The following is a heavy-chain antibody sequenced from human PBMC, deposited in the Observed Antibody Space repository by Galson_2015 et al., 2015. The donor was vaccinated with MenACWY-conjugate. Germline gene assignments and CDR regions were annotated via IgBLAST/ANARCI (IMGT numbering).Heavy chain of an antibody. Sequence: VQRLESGGGVVQPGGSLRLSCAASGFTFSSYGMHWVRQAPGKGLEWVAFIRYDGSNKYYADSVKGRFTISRDNSKNTLYLQMNSLRAEDTAVYYCARGTVVTPPEYWGQGTLVTVSS. J-gene: IGHJ4*02. CDR2: IRYDGSNK. V-gene: IGHV3-30*02. CDR1: GFTFSSYG. D-gene: IGHD4-23*01. CDR3: ARGTVVTPPEY.